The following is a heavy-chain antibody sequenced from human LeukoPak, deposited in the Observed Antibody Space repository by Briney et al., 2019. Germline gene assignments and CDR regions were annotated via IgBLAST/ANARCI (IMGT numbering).Heavy chain of an antibody. Sequence: PGGSLRLSCAASGFTFSSYWMSWVRQAPGKGLEWVANIKQDGSEKYYVDSVKGRFTISRDNAKNSLYLQMNSLRAEDTAVYYCARYRFLEWLLDSDYFDYWGQGTLVTVSS. CDR3: ARYRFLEWLLDSDYFDY. D-gene: IGHD3-3*01. J-gene: IGHJ4*02. V-gene: IGHV3-7*01. CDR2: IKQDGSEK. CDR1: GFTFSSYW.